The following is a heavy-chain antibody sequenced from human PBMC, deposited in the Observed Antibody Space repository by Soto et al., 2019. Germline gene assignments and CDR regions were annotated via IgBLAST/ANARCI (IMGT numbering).Heavy chain of an antibody. CDR3: AKDQSSGSYPYYFDY. Sequence: GGSLRLSCAASGFTFSSYAMSWVRQAPGKGLEWVSAISGSGGSTYYADSVKGRFTISRDNSKNTLYLQMNSLRAEDTAVYYCAKDQSSGSYPYYFDYWGQGTLVTVSS. CDR2: ISGSGGST. CDR1: GFTFSSYA. D-gene: IGHD3-10*01. V-gene: IGHV3-23*01. J-gene: IGHJ4*02.